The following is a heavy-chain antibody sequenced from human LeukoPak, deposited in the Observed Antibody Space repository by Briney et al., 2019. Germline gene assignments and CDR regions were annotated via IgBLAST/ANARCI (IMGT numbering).Heavy chain of an antibody. CDR2: IYYSGST. V-gene: IGHV4-59*01. Sequence: PSETLSLTCTVSGGSISSYCWSWIRQPPGKGLEWIGYIYYSGSTNYNPSLKSRVTISVDTSKNQFSLKLSSVTAADTAVYYCARAPIYYGSGIGLDYWGQGTLVTVSS. CDR3: ARAPIYYGSGIGLDY. J-gene: IGHJ4*02. CDR1: GGSISSYC. D-gene: IGHD3-10*01.